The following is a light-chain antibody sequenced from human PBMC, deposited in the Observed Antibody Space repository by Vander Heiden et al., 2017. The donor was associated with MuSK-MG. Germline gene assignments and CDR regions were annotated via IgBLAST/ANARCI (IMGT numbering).Light chain of an antibody. V-gene: IGKV3-15*01. CDR3: QQHKNWPSCS. CDR1: QSVSSN. CDR2: GAS. Sequence: EIVMTQSPATLSVSPGERATLSCRASQSVSSNLAWYQQKPGQTPRLLIYGASSRATGIPARFSGSGSGTEFTLTISSRQSEDFAVYYCQQHKNWPSCSFGQGTKLEIK. J-gene: IGKJ2*04.